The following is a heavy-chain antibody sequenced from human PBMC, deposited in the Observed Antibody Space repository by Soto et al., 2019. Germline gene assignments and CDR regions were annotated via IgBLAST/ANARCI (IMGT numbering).Heavy chain of an antibody. CDR3: ARFSPRYYVDY. CDR1: GYTFTSYA. J-gene: IGHJ4*02. Sequence: ASVKVSCKASGYTFTSYAMHWVRQAPGQRLEWMGWNNAGIGNTKYSHKFQGRVTITRHTSASTAYIELSSLRSAATAVYYCARFSPRYYVDYWGQGTLVTVSS. V-gene: IGHV1-3*01. CDR2: NNAGIGNT.